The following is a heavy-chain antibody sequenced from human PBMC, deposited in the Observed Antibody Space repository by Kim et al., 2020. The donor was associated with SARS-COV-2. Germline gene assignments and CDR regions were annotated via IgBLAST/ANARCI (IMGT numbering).Heavy chain of an antibody. CDR3: AKYTVKTPPDY. CDR1: GFTFNSYA. D-gene: IGHD4-17*01. CDR2: IGPGGDT. Sequence: GGSLRLSCAASGFTFNSYALSWVRQAPGMGLEWVSGIGPGGDTHYVDSVKGRFTISRDNSRNTLYLQMNSLRVEDTAVYYCAKYTVKTPPDYGGQGALVTVSS. V-gene: IGHV3-23*01. J-gene: IGHJ4*02.